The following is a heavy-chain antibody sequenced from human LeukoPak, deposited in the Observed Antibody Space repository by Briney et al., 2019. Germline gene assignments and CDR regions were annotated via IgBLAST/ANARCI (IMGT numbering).Heavy chain of an antibody. V-gene: IGHV3-53*01. CDR1: GFTVSSNY. D-gene: IGHD2-8*01. CDR2: IYSGGST. CDR3: ARDALDIVLMVYARDAFDI. J-gene: IGHJ3*02. Sequence: TGGSLRLSCAASGFTVSSNYMSWVRQAPGKGLEWVSVIYSGGSTYYADSVKGRFTISRDNSKNTLYLQMNSLRAEDTAVYYCARDALDIVLMVYARDAFDIWGQGTMVTVSS.